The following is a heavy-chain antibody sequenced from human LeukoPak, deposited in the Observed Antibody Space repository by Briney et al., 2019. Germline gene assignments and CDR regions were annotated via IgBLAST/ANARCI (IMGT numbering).Heavy chain of an antibody. CDR1: GFTVSDVG. CDR3: ARVFPIAAASSGY. D-gene: IGHD6-13*01. J-gene: IGHJ4*02. Sequence: PGGSLRLSSAVSGFTVSDVGMHWVRQAPGKGLEWVAFISDDGSNELYAESVKGRFTISRDNSNNKLYLQMNSLRAEDTAVYYCARVFPIAAASSGYWGQGTLVTVSS. CDR2: ISDDGSNE. V-gene: IGHV3-30*03.